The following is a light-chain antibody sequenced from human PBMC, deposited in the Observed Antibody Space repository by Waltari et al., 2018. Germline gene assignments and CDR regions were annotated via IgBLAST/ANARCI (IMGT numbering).Light chain of an antibody. J-gene: IGLJ3*02. CDR3: CSYAGSSIWV. Sequence: QSALTQPASVSGSPGQSITISCTGTSSDVGSYNLVSWYQQHPGKAPKLMIYEDSKLPLRVSNRFSGSNSGNTASLTISGLQAEDEANYYCCSYAGSSIWVFGGGTELTVL. V-gene: IGLV2-23*01. CDR2: EDS. CDR1: SSDVGSYNL.